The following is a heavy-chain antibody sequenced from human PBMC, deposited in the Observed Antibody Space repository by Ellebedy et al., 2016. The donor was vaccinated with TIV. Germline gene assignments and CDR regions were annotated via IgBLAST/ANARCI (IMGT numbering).Heavy chain of an antibody. CDR3: AWDSGSYDAFDI. D-gene: IGHD3-10*01. CDR2: MNPNSGNT. V-gene: IGHV1-8*01. CDR1: GYTFTSYD. Sequence: ASVKVSCXASGYTFTSYDINWVRQATGQGLEWMGWMNPNSGNTGYAQKFQGRVTMTRNTSISTAYMELSSLRSEDTAVYYCAWDSGSYDAFDIWGQGTMVTVSS. J-gene: IGHJ3*02.